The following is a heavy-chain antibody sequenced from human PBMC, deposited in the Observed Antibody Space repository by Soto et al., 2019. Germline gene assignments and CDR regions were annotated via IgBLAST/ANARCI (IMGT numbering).Heavy chain of an antibody. Sequence: EVQLVESGGGLIQPGGSLRLSCAVSGFTVSNNYMSWVRQAPGKGLEGVSVIYSGGYTAYGDSVKGRFTISRDNSKNTQNPQINSVRADDPAVFYGATRGGGGGYWGQGTLVTVSS. J-gene: IGHJ4*02. D-gene: IGHD3-16*01. CDR1: GFTVSNNY. CDR2: IYSGGYT. CDR3: ATRGGGGGY. V-gene: IGHV3-53*01.